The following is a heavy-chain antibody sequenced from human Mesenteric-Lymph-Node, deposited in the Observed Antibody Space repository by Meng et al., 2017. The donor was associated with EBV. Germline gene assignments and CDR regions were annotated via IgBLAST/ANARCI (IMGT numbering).Heavy chain of an antibody. CDR1: GYTFNTYA. V-gene: IGHV7-4-1*02. D-gene: IGHD4-17*01. J-gene: IGHJ4*02. CDR3: ARGLPYGDYGVDS. CDR2: INTNTGYP. Sequence: VQLVQSWSELKKPGASVKVSCKASGYTFNTYAMNWVRQAPGQGLEWMGWINTNTGYPTYARVFRGRFVFSLDTSVSTAYLQVSSLKAEDTAVYYCARGLPYGDYGVDSWGQGTLVTVSS.